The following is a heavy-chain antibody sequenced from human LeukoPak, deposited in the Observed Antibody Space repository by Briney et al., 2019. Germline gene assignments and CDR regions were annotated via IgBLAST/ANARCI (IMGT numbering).Heavy chain of an antibody. D-gene: IGHD6-13*01. CDR1: GGSFSGYY. V-gene: IGHV4-34*01. CDR3: ARRVSAAPSGYFQH. J-gene: IGHJ1*01. CDR2: INHSGST. Sequence: SETLSLTCAVYGGSFSGYYWSWIRQPPGKGLEWIGEINHSGSTNYNPSLKSRVTISVDTSKNQFSLKLSSVTAADTAVYYCARRVSAAPSGYFQHWGQGTLVTVSS.